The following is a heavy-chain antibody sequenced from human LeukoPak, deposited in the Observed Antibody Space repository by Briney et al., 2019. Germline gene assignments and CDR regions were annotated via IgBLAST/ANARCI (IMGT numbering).Heavy chain of an antibody. CDR2: LTDSSGFT. CDR3: TRDYGGFDY. CDR1: GFTFSDYH. V-gene: IGHV3-11*05. Sequence: GSLRLSCVATGFTFSDYHMIWLRQAPGKGLEWLSYLTDSSGFTNYADSVKGRFTISRDNAKNSLYLQMNSLRADDTAVYYCTRDYGGFDYWGQGTLVTVSS. D-gene: IGHD4-23*01. J-gene: IGHJ4*02.